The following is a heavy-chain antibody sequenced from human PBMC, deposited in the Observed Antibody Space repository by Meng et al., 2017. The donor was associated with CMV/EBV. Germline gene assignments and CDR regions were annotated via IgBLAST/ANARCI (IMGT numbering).Heavy chain of an antibody. CDR2: ISSSSSTI. Sequence: SCAASGFTFSSYSMNWVRQAPGKGLEWVSYISSSSSTIYYADSVKGRFTISRDNAKNSLYLQMNSLRAEDTAVYYCARGWNYVDQRVFDYWGQGTLVTVSS. CDR3: ARGWNYVDQRVFDY. J-gene: IGHJ4*02. D-gene: IGHD1-7*01. CDR1: GFTFSSYS. V-gene: IGHV3-48*04.